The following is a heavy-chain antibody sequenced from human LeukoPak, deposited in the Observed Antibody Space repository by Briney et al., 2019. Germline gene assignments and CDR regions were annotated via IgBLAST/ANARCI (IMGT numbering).Heavy chain of an antibody. J-gene: IGHJ3*02. CDR2: VYTSGST. CDR1: GGSISSDSYY. V-gene: IGHV4-61*02. Sequence: PSETLSLTCIVSGGSISSDSYYWNWIRQPAGKGLEWIGRVYTSGSTNYNPSLKSRVSISVDTSKNQFSLRLTSVTAADTAVYYCARDRLLWGPFDIWGQGPMLTVSS. D-gene: IGHD7-27*01. CDR3: ARDRLLWGPFDI.